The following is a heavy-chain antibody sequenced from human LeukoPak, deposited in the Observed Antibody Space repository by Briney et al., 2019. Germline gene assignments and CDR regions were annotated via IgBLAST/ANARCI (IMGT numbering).Heavy chain of an antibody. CDR1: GGSFSGYY. D-gene: IGHD6-19*01. CDR2: INHSGST. Sequence: PGGSLRLSCAVYGGSFSGYYWSWIRQPPGKGLEWIGEINHSGSTNYNPSLKSRVTISVDTSKNQFSLKLSSVTAADTAVYYCARGSSGPDYWGQGTLVTVSS. J-gene: IGHJ4*02. CDR3: ARGSSGPDY. V-gene: IGHV4-34*01.